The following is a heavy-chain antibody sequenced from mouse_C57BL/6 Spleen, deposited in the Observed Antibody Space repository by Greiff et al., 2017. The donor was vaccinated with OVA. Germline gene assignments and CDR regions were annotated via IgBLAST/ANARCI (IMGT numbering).Heavy chain of an antibody. V-gene: IGHV1-80*01. CDR2: IYPGDGDT. J-gene: IGHJ1*03. CDR3: ARYYYSYWYFDV. D-gene: IGHD2-12*01. CDR1: GYAFSSYW. Sequence: QVQLQQSGAELVKPGASVKISCKASGYAFSSYWMNWVKQRPGKGLEWIGQIYPGDGDTNYNGKFKGKATLTADKSSSTAYMQLSSLTSEDSAVYFCARYYYSYWYFDVCGTGTTVTVSS.